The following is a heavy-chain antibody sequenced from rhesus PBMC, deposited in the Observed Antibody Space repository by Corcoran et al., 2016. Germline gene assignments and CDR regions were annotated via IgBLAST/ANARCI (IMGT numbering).Heavy chain of an antibody. CDR1: GFTFSSYW. V-gene: IGHV3-14*01. J-gene: IGHJ4*01. CDR2: IKSAGSST. CDR3: AGLTSP. Sequence: EVQLVESGGGLAKPGGSLRLSCAASGFTFSSYWMHWVRQAPGKGLESISAIKSAGSSTYYAASVKGRFTISRENAKNTLYLKMDGLRAEDTAVYYCAGLTSPWGQGVLVTVSS.